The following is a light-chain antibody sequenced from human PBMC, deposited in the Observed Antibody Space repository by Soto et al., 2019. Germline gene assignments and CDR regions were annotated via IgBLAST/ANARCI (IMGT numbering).Light chain of an antibody. Sequence: AIQMTQSPSSLSASVGDRVTITCRASQGIRNDLGWYQQKPGKAPKLLIYAASSLQSGVPSRFSGSGSGTDFTLTISSPQPEDFTTYYCLQDYNYPRTFGQGTKVDIK. CDR3: LQDYNYPRT. CDR2: AAS. V-gene: IGKV1-6*01. J-gene: IGKJ1*01. CDR1: QGIRND.